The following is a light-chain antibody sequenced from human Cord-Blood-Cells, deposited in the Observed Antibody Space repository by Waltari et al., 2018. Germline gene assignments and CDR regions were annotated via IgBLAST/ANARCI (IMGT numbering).Light chain of an antibody. V-gene: IGKV3-15*01. CDR3: QQYNNWPRT. CDR2: GAS. Sequence: EIVMTQSPATLSVSHGERATLSCRASQSVSSNLAWYQQKPGQAPRLLIYGASTRATGIPARFSGSESGTEFTLTISSLQSEDFAVYYCQQYNNWPRTFGQGTKVEIK. CDR1: QSVSSN. J-gene: IGKJ1*01.